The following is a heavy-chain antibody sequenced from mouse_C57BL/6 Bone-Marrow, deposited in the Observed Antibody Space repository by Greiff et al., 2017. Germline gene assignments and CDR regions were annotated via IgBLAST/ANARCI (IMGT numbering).Heavy chain of an antibody. V-gene: IGHV3-6*01. CDR2: ISYDGSN. Sequence: DVKLQESGPGLVKPSQSLSLTCSVTGYSITSGYYWNWIRQFPGNKLEWKGYISYDGSNNYNPSLKNRISITRDTSKNQFFLKLNSVTTEDTATYYCAREGHYGSSYRFAYWGQGTLVTVSA. J-gene: IGHJ3*01. CDR3: AREGHYGSSYRFAY. CDR1: GYSITSGYY. D-gene: IGHD1-1*01.